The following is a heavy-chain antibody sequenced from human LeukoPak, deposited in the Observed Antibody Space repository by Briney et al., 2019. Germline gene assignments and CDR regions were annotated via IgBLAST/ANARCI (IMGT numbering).Heavy chain of an antibody. CDR3: AKDQSYSSTWYRGMDV. V-gene: IGHV3-23*01. D-gene: IGHD6-13*01. CDR2: ISGDGINI. J-gene: IGHJ6*02. Sequence: GGSLRLSCAASGFTLTSSAMSWVRQAPGKGLEWVSGISGDGINIYYVDSVKGRFTISRDKSKNTLHLQMNSLRTEDSAVYYCAKDQSYSSTWYRGMDVWGQGTTVTVSS. CDR1: GFTLTSSA.